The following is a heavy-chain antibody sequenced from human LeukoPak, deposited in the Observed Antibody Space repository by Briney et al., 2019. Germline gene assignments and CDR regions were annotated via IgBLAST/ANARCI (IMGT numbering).Heavy chain of an antibody. D-gene: IGHD5-18*01. J-gene: IGHJ6*03. Sequence: PSETLSLTCTVSGGSISSYYWSWIRQPPGKGLEWIGYIYYSGSTNYNPSLKSRVTISVDTSKNQFSLKLSSVTAADTAVYYCARGDPYSYGYGTGPYYYYMDVWGKGTTVTISS. CDR3: ARGDPYSYGYGTGPYYYYMDV. V-gene: IGHV4-59*01. CDR1: GGSISSYY. CDR2: IYYSGST.